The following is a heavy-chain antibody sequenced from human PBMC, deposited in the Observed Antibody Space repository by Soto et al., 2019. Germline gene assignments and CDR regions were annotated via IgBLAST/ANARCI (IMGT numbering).Heavy chain of an antibody. CDR3: AQGVYNYDF. V-gene: IGHV3-23*01. Sequence: EVQLSESGGGLVQSGGSLRLSCAASGFTFSSYAMRWVRQTPAQGLEWVSGISGSGITTDYADSVKGRFAISRDNSKNTLYLQMNSLRAEDTAVYYCAQGVYNYDFWGQGTLVTVSS. D-gene: IGHD5-12*01. J-gene: IGHJ4*02. CDR2: ISGSGITT. CDR1: GFTFSSYA.